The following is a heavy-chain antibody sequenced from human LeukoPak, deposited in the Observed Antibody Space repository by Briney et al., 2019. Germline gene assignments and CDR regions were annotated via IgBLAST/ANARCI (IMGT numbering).Heavy chain of an antibody. V-gene: IGHV4-31*03. D-gene: IGHD4-17*01. CDR1: GGSISSGGYY. CDR3: ARGTYDYGDDY. Sequence: SETLSLTCTVSGGSISSGGYYWSWIRQHPGKGLEWIGYIYYSGSTYYNPSLKSRVTISVDTSKNQSSLKLSSVTAADTAVYYCARGTYDYGDDYWGQGTLVTVSS. J-gene: IGHJ4*02. CDR2: IYYSGST.